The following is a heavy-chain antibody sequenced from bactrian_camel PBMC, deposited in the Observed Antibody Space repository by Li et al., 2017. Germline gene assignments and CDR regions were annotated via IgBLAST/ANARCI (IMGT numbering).Heavy chain of an antibody. V-gene: IGHV3S59*01. J-gene: IGHJ4*01. CDR1: EYRGC. CDR3: AATERLFLAAWLLRADEYKN. CDR2: LYLRGGST. D-gene: IGHD2*01. Sequence: VESGGGSVQAGGSLKLSCIASEYRGCTGWFRQVAGKERGGVGILYLRGGSTLLVDSVKGRFTISKDSTKNTLYLQLNSLKPEDTAMYYCAATERLFLAAWLLRADEYKNWGQGTQVTVS.